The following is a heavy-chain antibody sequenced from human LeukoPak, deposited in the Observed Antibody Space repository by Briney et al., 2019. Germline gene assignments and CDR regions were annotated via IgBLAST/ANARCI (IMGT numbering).Heavy chain of an antibody. CDR2: IYHGDFDA. D-gene: IGHD3-3*02. CDR1: RGNFINYW. CDR3: ARHASLGSISNLGVIIPWFHP. V-gene: IGHV5-51*01. J-gene: IGHJ5*02. Sequence: LKIFCSGYRGNFINYWIGWVRQMPGKNLEWMGVIYHGDFDARYSPYFQGQVTTSADKSISTTYLQWNSLKAPDSAIYYRARHASLGSISNLGVIIPWFHPRGQGTMVTVSS.